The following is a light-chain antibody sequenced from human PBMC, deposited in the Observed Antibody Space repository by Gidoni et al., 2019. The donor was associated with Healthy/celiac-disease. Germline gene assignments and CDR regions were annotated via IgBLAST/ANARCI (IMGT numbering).Light chain of an antibody. CDR1: SGHSSYA. Sequence: QLVLPQSPSASASLGASAKLTCTLSSGHSSYAIAWHQQQPEKGPRYLMKLNSDGSPSKGDGIPDRFSGSSSGAERYLTISSLQSEDEADYYCQTWGTEVFGGGTKLTVL. V-gene: IGLV4-69*01. CDR3: QTWGTEV. CDR2: LNSDGSP. J-gene: IGLJ3*02.